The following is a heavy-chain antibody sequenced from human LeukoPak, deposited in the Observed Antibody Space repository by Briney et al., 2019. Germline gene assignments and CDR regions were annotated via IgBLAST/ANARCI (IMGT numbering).Heavy chain of an antibody. CDR3: ARSIEDYYDSSGYPGDYAFDI. CDR2: IYTSGST. V-gene: IGHV4-61*02. J-gene: IGHJ3*02. D-gene: IGHD3-22*01. CDR1: GGSISSGSYY. Sequence: SETLSLTCTVSGGSISSGSYYWNWIRQPAGKGLEWIGRIYTSGSTNYNPSLKSRVTISVGTSKNQFSLKLSSVTAADTAVYYCARSIEDYYDSSGYPGDYAFDIWGQGTMVTVSS.